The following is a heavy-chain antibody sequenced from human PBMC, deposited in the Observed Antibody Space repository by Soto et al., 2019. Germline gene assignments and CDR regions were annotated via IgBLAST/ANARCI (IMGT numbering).Heavy chain of an antibody. J-gene: IGHJ4*02. CDR1: GTSIISYY. V-gene: IGHV4-59*01. CDR2: IHYSGTT. Sequence: SESLSLTCTVSGTSIISYYWIWLRQPPGKGLEWIATIHYSGTTNYTPSPASRATLSVDTSKNHFSLKMTSVTPADRAMYFCARYNSYAIAYWGRGTLVTVS. CDR3: ARYNSYAIAY. D-gene: IGHD2-8*01.